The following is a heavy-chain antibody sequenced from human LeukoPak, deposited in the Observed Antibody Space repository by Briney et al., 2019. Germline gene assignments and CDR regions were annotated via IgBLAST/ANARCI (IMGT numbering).Heavy chain of an antibody. CDR3: ARGPSSWNGLGAFDI. CDR1: GYTFTGYY. J-gene: IGHJ3*02. V-gene: IGHV1-2*02. CDR2: INPNSGGT. Sequence: GASVKVSCKASGYTFTGYYIHWLRQAPGKGLEWMGWINPNSGGTNSVQKFQGRVTMARDTSISTSFMELNRLRSDDTAVYYCARGPSSWNGLGAFDIWGQGTMVTVSS. D-gene: IGHD6-13*01.